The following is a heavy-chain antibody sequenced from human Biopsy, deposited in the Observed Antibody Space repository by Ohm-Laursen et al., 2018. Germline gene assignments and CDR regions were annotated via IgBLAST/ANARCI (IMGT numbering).Heavy chain of an antibody. J-gene: IGHJ3*01. V-gene: IGHV3-21*06. Sequence: SLSLSCAAAGFSFNSYSMNWVRQAPGKGLEWVSSITRESASIHYADSMKGRFTISRDNAKNSLYLEMSSLRAEDTALYYCARDASPGGSGDVFDVWGQGTMVTVSS. CDR2: ITRESASI. CDR1: GFSFNSYS. CDR3: ARDASPGGSGDVFDV. D-gene: IGHD3-16*01.